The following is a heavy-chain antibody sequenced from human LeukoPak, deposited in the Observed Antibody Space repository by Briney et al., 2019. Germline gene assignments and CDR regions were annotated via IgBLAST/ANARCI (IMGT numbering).Heavy chain of an antibody. CDR3: ARAAAEMGDAFDI. V-gene: IGHV1-2*02. Sequence: ASVKVSCKASGYTFTGYYMHWVRQAPGQGLEWMGWINPNSGGTNYAQKFQGRVTMTRDTSISTAYMELSRLRSDDTAVYYCARAAAEMGDAFDIWGQGTMVTVSS. D-gene: IGHD1-14*01. CDR2: INPNSGGT. CDR1: GYTFTGYY. J-gene: IGHJ3*02.